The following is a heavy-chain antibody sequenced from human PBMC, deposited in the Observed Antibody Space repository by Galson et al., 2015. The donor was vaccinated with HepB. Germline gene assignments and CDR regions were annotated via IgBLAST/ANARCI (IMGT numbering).Heavy chain of an antibody. J-gene: IGHJ4*02. CDR2: IKSKTDGGTT. V-gene: IGHV3-15*01. Sequence: SLRLSCAASGFTFSNAWMSWVRQAPGKGLEWVGRIKSKTDGGTTDYAAPVKGRFTISRDDSKNTLYLQMNSLKTEDTAVYYCTTSGSYYYDSSGYFGGVHWGQGTLVTVSS. CDR1: GFTFSNAW. D-gene: IGHD3-22*01. CDR3: TTSGSYYYDSSGYFGGVH.